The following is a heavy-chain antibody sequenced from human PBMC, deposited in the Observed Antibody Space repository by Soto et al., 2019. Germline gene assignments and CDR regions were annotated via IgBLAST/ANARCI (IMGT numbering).Heavy chain of an antibody. J-gene: IGHJ4*02. D-gene: IGHD3-22*01. CDR2: VYYSGNA. CDR1: GVSIIGSNW. CDR3: ARDGHYDSSGFPLSV. Sequence: QLQESGPGLVRPSGTLSLTCSVSGVSIIGSNWWSWVRQPPGKAPEWIGEVYYSGNANYNPSPKSRVSISSDTSKNQFSLRLSSVTAADTAVYYCARDGHYDSSGFPLSVWGRGTLVIVSS. V-gene: IGHV4-4*02.